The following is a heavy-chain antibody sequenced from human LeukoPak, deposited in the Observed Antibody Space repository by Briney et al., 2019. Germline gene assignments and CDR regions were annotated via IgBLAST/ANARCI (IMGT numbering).Heavy chain of an antibody. CDR1: GYTFTGYY. CDR2: INTNTGNP. D-gene: IGHD2-2*01. J-gene: IGHJ5*02. CDR3: ARAGSTQYNWFDP. Sequence: ASVKVSCKASGYTFTGYYMHWVRQAPGQGLEWMGWINTNTGNPTYAQGFTGRFVFSLDTSVSTAYLQISSLKAEDTAVYYCARAGSTQYNWFDPWGQGTLVTVSS. V-gene: IGHV7-4-1*02.